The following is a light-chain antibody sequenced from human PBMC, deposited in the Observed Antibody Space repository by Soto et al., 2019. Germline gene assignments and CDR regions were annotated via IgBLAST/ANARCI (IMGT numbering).Light chain of an antibody. Sequence: EIVLTQSPGTLSLSPGERATLSCRASQSVTSGYLGWYQQKPGQAPRLLIYGASSRATGISDRFSGSESGTDFTLIISRLEPEDFAVYYCQQYATSPPMYTFGQGTKVEIK. CDR3: QQYATSPPMYT. J-gene: IGKJ2*01. V-gene: IGKV3-20*01. CDR1: QSVTSGY. CDR2: GAS.